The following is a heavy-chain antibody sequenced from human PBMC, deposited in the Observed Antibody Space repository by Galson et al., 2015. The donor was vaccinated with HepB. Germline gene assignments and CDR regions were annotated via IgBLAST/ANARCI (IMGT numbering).Heavy chain of an antibody. CDR1: GGSISSATSF. D-gene: IGHD7-27*01. CDR3: ARDERHLGLISYYYY. CDR2: IYARGST. V-gene: IGHV4-61*02. Sequence: QVQLQESGPGLVKPSQTLSLTCTVSGGSISSATSFWSWIRQPAGRGLEWIGRIYARGSTNHHPPPQSRVPMSVDTSKNQFSLKLTSVTAADTAVYYCARDERHLGLISYYYY. J-gene: IGHJ6*03.